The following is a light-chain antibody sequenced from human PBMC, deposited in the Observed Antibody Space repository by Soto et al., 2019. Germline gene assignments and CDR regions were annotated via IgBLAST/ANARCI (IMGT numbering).Light chain of an antibody. CDR2: DAS. V-gene: IGKV1-5*01. J-gene: IGKJ1*01. CDR1: QSISTW. CDR3: QQYNTFST. Sequence: DRQMTQSPSTLSASVGDRVTITCRASQSISTWLAWYQQKPGKAPKLLIFDASTLQSGVPSRFSGSGSGTEFTLTISSLQPDDFATYYCQQYNTFSTFGQGTMVAIK.